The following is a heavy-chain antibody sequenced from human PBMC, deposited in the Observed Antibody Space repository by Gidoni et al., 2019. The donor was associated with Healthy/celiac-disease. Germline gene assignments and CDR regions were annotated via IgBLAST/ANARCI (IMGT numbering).Heavy chain of an antibody. CDR1: GFSLSTSGMC. J-gene: IGHJ4*02. V-gene: IGHV2-70*15. CDR2: IDWDDDK. D-gene: IGHD6-13*01. CDR3: ARASITGIAAAGTIDY. Sequence: QVTLRESGPALVKPTQTLTLTCTFSGFSLSTSGMCVCWIRQPPGKALEWLARIDWDDDKYYSTSLKTRLTISKDTSKNQVVLTMTNMDPVDTATYYCARASITGIAAAGTIDYWGQGTLVTVSS.